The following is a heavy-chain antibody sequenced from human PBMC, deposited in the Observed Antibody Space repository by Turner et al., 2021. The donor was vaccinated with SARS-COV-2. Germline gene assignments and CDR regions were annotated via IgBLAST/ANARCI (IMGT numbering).Heavy chain of an antibody. D-gene: IGHD3-10*01. CDR3: AKQGDYGSGYFDY. Sequence: EVQLLESGGGLVQPGGSLRLSCAASGFTLRSYAMSWVRQAPGKGLEWVSDISGSGGSTYYADSVKGRFTISRDNSKNTLYLQMNSLRAEDTAVYYCAKQGDYGSGYFDYWGQGTLVTVSS. V-gene: IGHV3-23*01. J-gene: IGHJ4*02. CDR2: ISGSGGST. CDR1: GFTLRSYA.